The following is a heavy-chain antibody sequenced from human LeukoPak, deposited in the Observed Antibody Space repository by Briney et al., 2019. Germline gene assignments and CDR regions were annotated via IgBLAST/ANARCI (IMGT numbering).Heavy chain of an antibody. J-gene: IGHJ1*01. Sequence: SVNVSCKASGGTFSSYAISWVRQAPGQGLEWMGGIIPIFGTANYEQKFQGRVTITADESTSTAYMELSSLRSEDTAVYYCARSSAAAGFTEVIEYFQHWGQGTLVTVSS. V-gene: IGHV1-69*01. D-gene: IGHD6-13*01. CDR3: ARSSAAAGFTEVIEYFQH. CDR2: IIPIFGTA. CDR1: GGTFSSYA.